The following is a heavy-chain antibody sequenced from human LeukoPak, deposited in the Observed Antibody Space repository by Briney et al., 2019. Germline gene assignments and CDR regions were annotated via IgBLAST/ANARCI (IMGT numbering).Heavy chain of an antibody. CDR2: ISGSGGST. CDR3: AKGLTYGFQLIAAAGPFDY. D-gene: IGHD6-13*01. CDR1: GFTFSSYA. Sequence: GGSLRLSCAASGFTFSSYAMSWVRQAPGKGLEWVSAISGSGGSTYYADSVKGRFTISRDNSKNTLYLQMNSLRAEDTAVYYCAKGLTYGFQLIAAAGPFDYWGQGTLVTVSS. V-gene: IGHV3-23*01. J-gene: IGHJ4*02.